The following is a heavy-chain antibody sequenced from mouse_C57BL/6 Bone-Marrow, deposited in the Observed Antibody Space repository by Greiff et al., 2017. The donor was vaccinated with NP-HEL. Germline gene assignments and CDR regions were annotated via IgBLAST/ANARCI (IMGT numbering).Heavy chain of an antibody. CDR3: ATIYYGNLAWFAY. CDR2: INPSSGYT. D-gene: IGHD2-1*01. V-gene: IGHV1-7*01. CDR1: GYTFTSYW. J-gene: IGHJ3*01. Sequence: QVHVKQSGAELAKPGASVKLSCKASGYTFTSYWMHWVKQRPGQGLEWIGYINPSSGYTKYNQKFKDKATLTADKSSSTAYMQLSSLIYEDSAVYYCATIYYGNLAWFAYWGQGTLVTVSA.